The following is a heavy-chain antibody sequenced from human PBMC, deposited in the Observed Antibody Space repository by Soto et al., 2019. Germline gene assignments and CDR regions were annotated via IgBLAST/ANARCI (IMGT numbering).Heavy chain of an antibody. Sequence: GASVKVSCKASGYTFTGYYIHWVRQAPGQGLEWMGWINPNNGGTNYAQNFQGWVTMTRDTSISTAYVEVTRLKSDDTAVYYCAREYYGSGKVFDYWGPGNLLTVSS. CDR2: INPNNGGT. V-gene: IGHV1-2*04. D-gene: IGHD3-10*01. CDR3: AREYYGSGKVFDY. CDR1: GYTFTGYY. J-gene: IGHJ4*02.